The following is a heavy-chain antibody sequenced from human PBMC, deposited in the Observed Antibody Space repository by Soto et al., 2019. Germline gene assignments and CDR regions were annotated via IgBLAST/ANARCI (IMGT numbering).Heavy chain of an antibody. V-gene: IGHV1-18*01. CDR3: ARAYSSGWTGMGAFDI. CDR2: ISAYNGNT. CDR1: GYTFTSYG. Sequence: ASVKVSCKASGYTFTSYGISWVRQAPGQGLEWMGWISAYNGNTNYAQKLQGRVTMTTDTSTSTAYMELRSLRSDDTAVYYCARAYSSGWTGMGAFDIWGQGTMVTVSS. J-gene: IGHJ3*02. D-gene: IGHD6-19*01.